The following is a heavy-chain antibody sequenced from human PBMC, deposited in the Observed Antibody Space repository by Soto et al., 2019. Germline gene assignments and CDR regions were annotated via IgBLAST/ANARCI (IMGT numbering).Heavy chain of an antibody. Sequence: QVQLVESGGGVVQPGRCLRVSCAASGITFNTYGMHWVRQAPGKGLEWVAVISYDGTNKYYADSVKGRFTISRDNSKNTLYLQMNSLRAEDTAVYYCAKERYSSRSPDFDYWGQVTLVTVSS. CDR1: GITFNTYG. D-gene: IGHD6-13*01. J-gene: IGHJ4*02. CDR3: AKERYSSRSPDFDY. V-gene: IGHV3-30*18. CDR2: ISYDGTNK.